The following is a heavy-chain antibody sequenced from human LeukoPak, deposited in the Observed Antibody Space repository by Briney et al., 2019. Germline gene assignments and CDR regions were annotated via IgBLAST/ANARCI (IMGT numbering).Heavy chain of an antibody. CDR2: IYHSGGT. CDR3: ARGVDYYGV. CDR1: GGSISSHF. V-gene: IGHV4-59*11. J-gene: IGHJ4*02. Sequence: SETLSLTCTVSGGSISSHFWSWIRQPPGKGLEWIGYIYHSGGTNYNPSLKSRVTISVDTSKKQFSLKLSSVTAADTAVYYCARGVDYYGVWGQGTLVTVSS. D-gene: IGHD3-10*01.